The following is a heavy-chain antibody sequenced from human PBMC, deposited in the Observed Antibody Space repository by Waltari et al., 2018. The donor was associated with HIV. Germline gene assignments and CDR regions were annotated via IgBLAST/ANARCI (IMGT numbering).Heavy chain of an antibody. CDR1: GGSISSYY. Sequence: QVQLQESGPGLVKPSETLSLTCTVSGGSISSYYWSWIRQPPGKGLEWIGYLYYSGNTNYNPSLKSRVTISVDTSKNQFSLKLSSVTAADTAVYYCARHVKRDIVVVVAATHPDPNDAFDIWGQGTMVTVSS. CDR2: LYYSGNT. V-gene: IGHV4-59*08. CDR3: ARHVKRDIVVVVAATHPDPNDAFDI. J-gene: IGHJ3*02. D-gene: IGHD2-15*01.